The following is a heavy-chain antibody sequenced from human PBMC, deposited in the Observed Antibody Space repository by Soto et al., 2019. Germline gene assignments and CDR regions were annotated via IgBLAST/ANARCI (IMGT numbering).Heavy chain of an antibody. CDR3: VRDDFGLGIDY. J-gene: IGHJ4*02. V-gene: IGHV6-1*01. CDR1: GDSVSSNSAA. CDR2: TYYRSKWYN. D-gene: IGHD1-26*01. Sequence: SQTLSLTCDISGDSVSSNSAAWNWIRQSPSRGLEWLGRTYYRSKWYNDYAESVKGRITISRDNAKNTLYLQMNSLRAEDTAVYYCVRDDFGLGIDYWGLGTLVTVSS.